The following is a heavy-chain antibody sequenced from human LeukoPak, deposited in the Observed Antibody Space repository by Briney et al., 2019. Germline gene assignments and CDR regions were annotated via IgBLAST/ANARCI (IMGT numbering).Heavy chain of an antibody. D-gene: IGHD6-6*01. CDR1: GGSISSSSYY. CDR3: ASPSSSSSSYDY. Sequence: SETLSLTCTVSGGSISSSSYYWGWICQPPGKGLEWIGSINDSGDTYHNPSLKSRVTISVDTSKNQFSLKLSSVTAADTAVYYCASPSSSSSSYDYWGQGTLVTVSS. J-gene: IGHJ4*02. CDR2: INDSGDT. V-gene: IGHV4-39*01.